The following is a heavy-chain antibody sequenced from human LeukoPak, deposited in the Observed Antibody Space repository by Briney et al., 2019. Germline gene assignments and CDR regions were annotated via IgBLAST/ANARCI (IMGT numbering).Heavy chain of an antibody. CDR3: ASREPGITVPGLH. CDR2: ISYSGTA. Sequence: SETLSLTCTVSGGSVSSSGYYWGGIRQPPEKGLEWIASISYSGTAYYYPSLRSRVTISVDTSKNQFSLKLTSVTAADTAVYFCASREPGITVPGLHWGQGALVTVSS. CDR1: GGSVSSSGYY. V-gene: IGHV4-39*01. J-gene: IGHJ4*02. D-gene: IGHD6-19*01.